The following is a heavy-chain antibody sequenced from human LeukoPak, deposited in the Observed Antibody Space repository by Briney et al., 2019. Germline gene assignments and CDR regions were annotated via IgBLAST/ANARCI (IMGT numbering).Heavy chain of an antibody. J-gene: IGHJ3*01. CDR1: GFTFSSYS. D-gene: IGHD2-2*01. V-gene: IGHV3-21*01. CDR3: ARGGTSTTSKDPFDV. CDR2: ISSSSSII. Sequence: GGSLRLSCAASGFTFSSYSMNWVRQAPGKGMEWVSSISSSSSIIFYADPMKGRFTISRDNAKNSLYLQMNSLRAEDTAVYYCARGGTSTTSKDPFDVWGRGTMVTVSS.